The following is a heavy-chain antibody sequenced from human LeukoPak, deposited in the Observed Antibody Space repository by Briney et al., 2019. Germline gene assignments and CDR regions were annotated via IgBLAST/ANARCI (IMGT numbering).Heavy chain of an antibody. J-gene: IGHJ4*02. CDR3: AKGPQEIAPAGYYFDS. CDR2: ISWDGGSA. D-gene: IGHD6-25*01. V-gene: IGHV3-43D*03. Sequence: GGSLRLSCAASGFTFDDYAMQWVRQAPGKGLEWVSLISWDGGSAYYADFVKGRFTISRDNKKNSLFLQMNSLTPDDTALYYCAKGPQEIAPAGYYFDSWGQGTLVTVSS. CDR1: GFTFDDYA.